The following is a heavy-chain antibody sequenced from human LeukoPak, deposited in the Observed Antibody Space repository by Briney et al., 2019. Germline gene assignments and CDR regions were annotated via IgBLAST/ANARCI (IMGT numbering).Heavy chain of an antibody. V-gene: IGHV3-21*01. J-gene: IGHJ6*03. D-gene: IGHD6-13*01. CDR1: GFTFSSYS. CDR3: ASRHSSSWYYYYYYMDV. Sequence: SGGSLRLSCAASGFTFSSYSMNWVRQAPGKGLEWVSSISSSSSYIYYADSVKGRFTISRDNAKNSLYLQMNSLRAEDTAVYYCASRHSSSWYYYYYYMDVWGKGTTVTVSS. CDR2: ISSSSSYI.